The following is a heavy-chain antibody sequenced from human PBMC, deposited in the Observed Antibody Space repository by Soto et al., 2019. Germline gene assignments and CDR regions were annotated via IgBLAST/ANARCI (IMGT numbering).Heavy chain of an antibody. Sequence: QVQMVQSGAEVKKPGDSVKVSCKASGYTFTDYYMHWVRQAPGQGFEWVGGINPESGNPKYVPKFQGRVTVTRDTSTSTAYMELNRLTSHDTAVYYCASEDCRNTNCLKGFDYWGQGTLVTVSS. CDR1: GYTFTDYY. CDR3: ASEDCRNTNCLKGFDY. CDR2: INPESGNP. D-gene: IGHD2-15*01. V-gene: IGHV1-2*02. J-gene: IGHJ4*02.